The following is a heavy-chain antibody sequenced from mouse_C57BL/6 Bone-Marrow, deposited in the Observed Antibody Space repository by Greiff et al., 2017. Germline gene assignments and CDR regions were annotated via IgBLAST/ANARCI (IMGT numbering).Heavy chain of an antibody. D-gene: IGHD3-2*02. Sequence: EVMLVESGGDLVKPGGSLKLSCAASGFTFSSYGMSWVRQTPDKRLEWVATISSGGSYTYYPDSVKGRFTISRDNAKNTLYLQMSSLKSEATAMYDCARHGTAQATCYAMDYWGQGTSVTVSS. CDR3: ARHGTAQATCYAMDY. CDR2: ISSGGSYT. CDR1: GFTFSSYG. V-gene: IGHV5-6*01. J-gene: IGHJ4*01.